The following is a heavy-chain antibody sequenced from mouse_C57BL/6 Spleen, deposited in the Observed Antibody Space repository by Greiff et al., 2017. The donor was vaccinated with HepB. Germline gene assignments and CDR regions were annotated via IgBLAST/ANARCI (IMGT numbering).Heavy chain of an antibody. CDR3: ARARLRPYWYFDV. CDR1: GYTFTSYW. D-gene: IGHD2-4*01. Sequence: QVQLQQPGAELVRPGSSVKLSCKASGYTFTSYWMDWVKQRPGQGLEWIGNIYPSDSETHYNQKFKDKATLTVDKSSSTAYMQLSSLTSEDSAVYYCARARLRPYWYFDVWGTGTTVTVSS. V-gene: IGHV1-61*01. CDR2: IYPSDSET. J-gene: IGHJ1*03.